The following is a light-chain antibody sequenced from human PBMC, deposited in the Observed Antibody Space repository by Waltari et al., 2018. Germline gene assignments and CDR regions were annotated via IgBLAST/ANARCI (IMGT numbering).Light chain of an antibody. V-gene: IGLV2-14*03. CDR1: SSDVVGYNS. J-gene: IGLJ2*01. CDR3: TSFTSSSTIV. CDR2: DVN. Sequence: QSALTQPASVSGSPGQSITISCTRSSSDVVGYNSVSWYQQHPGKAPKLMISDVNKRPSGVSNRFSGSKSDNTASLTISGLQAEDEAHYYCTSFTSSSTIVFGGGTKLTVL.